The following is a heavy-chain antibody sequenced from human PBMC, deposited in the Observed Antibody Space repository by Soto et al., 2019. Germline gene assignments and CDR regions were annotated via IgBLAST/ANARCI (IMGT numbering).Heavy chain of an antibody. D-gene: IGHD6-6*01. Sequence: SETLSLTCTVSGGSISSYYWSWIRQPPGKGLEWIGYIYYSGSTNYNPSLKSRVTISVDTSKNQFSLKLSSVTAADTAVYYCARAEYSRLPFHYCGQGPLVTVSS. V-gene: IGHV4-59*01. CDR2: IYYSGST. CDR3: ARAEYSRLPFHY. J-gene: IGHJ4*02. CDR1: GGSISSYY.